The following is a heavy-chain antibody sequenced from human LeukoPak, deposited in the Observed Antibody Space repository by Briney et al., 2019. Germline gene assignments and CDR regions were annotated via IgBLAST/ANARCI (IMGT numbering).Heavy chain of an antibody. J-gene: IGHJ6*02. D-gene: IGHD2-2*01. Sequence: ASVKVSCKASGGTFSSYAISWVRQAPGQGLEWMGGIIPIFGTANYAQKFQGRVTITADESTSTAYMELSSLRSEDTAVYYCATTTAEDIVVVPAAGYYYYGMDVWGQGTTVTVSS. CDR3: ATTTAEDIVVVPAAGYYYYGMDV. CDR1: GGTFSSYA. CDR2: IIPIFGTA. V-gene: IGHV1-69*13.